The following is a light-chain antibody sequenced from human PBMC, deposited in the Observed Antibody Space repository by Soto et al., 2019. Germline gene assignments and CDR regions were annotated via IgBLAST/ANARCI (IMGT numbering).Light chain of an antibody. Sequence: EIELTQSPGTLSLSPGESATLSCMASQSVSGSQLAWYQQIPGQAPRLVMFDASRRATGIPDRFSGSGSGTDFSRTISRLEPEDFAVYYSQQYGSSPWTFGQGTKVDIK. J-gene: IGKJ1*01. CDR3: QQYGSSPWT. CDR2: DAS. V-gene: IGKV3-20*01. CDR1: QSVSGSQ.